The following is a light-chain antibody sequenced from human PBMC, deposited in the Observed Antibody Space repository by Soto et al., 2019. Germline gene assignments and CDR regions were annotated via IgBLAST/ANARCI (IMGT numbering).Light chain of an antibody. CDR1: QSISSY. CDR2: AAS. J-gene: IGKJ1*01. V-gene: IGKV1-39*01. CDR3: QQRYSTPPT. Sequence: DIQMTQSPSSLSASVGDRVTITCRASQSISSYLNWYQQKPGKAPKLLIYAASSLQSGVPSKFSGSGSGTDVTLTISSLQPEDFATYYCQQRYSTPPTFGQGTKVDIK.